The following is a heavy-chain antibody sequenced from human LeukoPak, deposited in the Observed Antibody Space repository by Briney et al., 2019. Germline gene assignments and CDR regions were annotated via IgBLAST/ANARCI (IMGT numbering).Heavy chain of an antibody. V-gene: IGHV3-9*01. CDR2: ISWNSGSI. D-gene: IGHD5-24*01. CDR1: GFTFDDYA. CDR3: AKDYGDGYNGMPRYFDL. Sequence: GGSLRLSCAASGFTFDDYAMHWVRQAPGEGLEWVSGISWNSGSIGYADSVKGRFTISRDNTKNSLYLQMNSLRAEDTALYYCAKDYGDGYNGMPRYFDLWGRGTLVTVSS. J-gene: IGHJ2*01.